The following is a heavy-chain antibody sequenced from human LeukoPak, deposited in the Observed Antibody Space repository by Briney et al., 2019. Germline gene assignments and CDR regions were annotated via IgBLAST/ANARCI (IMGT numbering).Heavy chain of an antibody. CDR2: INPNSGGT. Sequence: GASVKVSCKASGYTFTGYYMHWVRQAPGQGLEWMGWINPNSGGTNYAQKFQGRVTMTRDTSISTAYMELSRLRSDDTAVYYCAREFVGLGYCSGGSCRRRLDYWGQGTLVTVSS. D-gene: IGHD2-15*01. J-gene: IGHJ4*02. CDR1: GYTFTGYY. V-gene: IGHV1-2*02. CDR3: AREFVGLGYCSGGSCRRRLDY.